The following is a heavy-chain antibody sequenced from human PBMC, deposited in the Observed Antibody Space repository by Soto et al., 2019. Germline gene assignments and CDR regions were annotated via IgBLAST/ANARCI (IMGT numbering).Heavy chain of an antibody. V-gene: IGHV4-4*07. CDR1: GGSISNYY. CDR3: ARASVGPPGGGSWIMPFDF. D-gene: IGHD2-15*01. Sequence: QVQLQESGPGLVKPSETLSLTCSVSGGSISNYYWSWIRQSAGKGLEWIGRIYPGGSTNYNPSLKSRVTMSVDTSKNQVSLRLTSVTAADTAVYYCARASVGPPGGGSWIMPFDFWGQGTLVTVSS. CDR2: IYPGGST. J-gene: IGHJ4*02.